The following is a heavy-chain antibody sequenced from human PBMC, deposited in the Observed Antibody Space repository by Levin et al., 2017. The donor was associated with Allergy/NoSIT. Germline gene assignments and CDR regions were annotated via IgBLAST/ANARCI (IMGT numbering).Heavy chain of an antibody. D-gene: IGHD3-22*01. Sequence: KISCKASGGTFSSYAISWVRQAPGQGLEWMGGIIPIFGTANYAQKFQGRVTITADKSTSTAYMELSSLRSEDTAVYYCARGITMILGGPGYFDLWGRGTLVTVSS. J-gene: IGHJ2*01. CDR1: GGTFSSYA. CDR3: ARGITMILGGPGYFDL. CDR2: IIPIFGTA. V-gene: IGHV1-69*06.